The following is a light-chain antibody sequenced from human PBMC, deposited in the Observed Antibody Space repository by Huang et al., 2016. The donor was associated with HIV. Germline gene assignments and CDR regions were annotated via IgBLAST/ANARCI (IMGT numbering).Light chain of an antibody. J-gene: IGKJ4*01. CDR2: DAS. CDR3: QQYNSFPLT. Sequence: DIQLTQSPSTLSASVGDRVTITCRASRSIGNWLAWYQQKPGKAPKLLIFDASTLESGVPPRFTGRGVGTEFTLTINSLQPDNFATYFCQQYNSFPLTFGGGTKVE. CDR1: RSIGNW. V-gene: IGKV1-5*01.